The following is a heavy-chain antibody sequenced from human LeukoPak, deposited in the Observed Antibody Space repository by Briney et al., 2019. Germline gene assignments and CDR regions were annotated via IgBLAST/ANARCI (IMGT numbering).Heavy chain of an antibody. J-gene: IGHJ4*02. CDR1: GFTFSDYY. D-gene: IGHD2-2*01. V-gene: IGHV3-11*06. Sequence: GGSLRLSCAASGFTFSDYYMNWIRQAPGKGLEWVSYISSSSSYTNYADSVKGRFTISRDNAKNSLYLQMNSLRAEDTAVYYCARARWASSTSCFDYWGQGTLVTVSS. CDR2: ISSSSSYT. CDR3: ARARWASSTSCFDY.